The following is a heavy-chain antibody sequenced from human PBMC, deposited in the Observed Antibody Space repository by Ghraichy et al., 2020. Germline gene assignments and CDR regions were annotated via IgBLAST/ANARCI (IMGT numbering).Heavy chain of an antibody. CDR2: ISSSSSTI. D-gene: IGHD6-13*01. J-gene: IGHJ6*02. V-gene: IGHV3-48*02. CDR3: ARAAALNDYYYYGMDV. Sequence: LSLTCAASGFTFSSYSMNWVRQAPGKGLEWVSYISSSSSTIYYADSVKGRFTISRDNAKNSLYLQMNSLRDEDTAVYYCARAAALNDYYYYGMDVWGQGTTVTVSS. CDR1: GFTFSSYS.